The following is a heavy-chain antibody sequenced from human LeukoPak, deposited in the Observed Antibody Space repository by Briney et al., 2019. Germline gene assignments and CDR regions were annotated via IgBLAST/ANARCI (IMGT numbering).Heavy chain of an antibody. V-gene: IGHV1-18*01. CDR1: GYTFTSYG. Sequence: RASVKVSCKASGYTFTSYGISWARQAPGQGLEWMGWISGYNGNMKYVQKFQGRVTMTTDTSTSTAYMELRSLTSDDTAIYYCARDDYRDYGGPFYYWGQGSLVTVSS. D-gene: IGHD4-17*01. CDR3: ARDDYRDYGGPFYY. J-gene: IGHJ4*02. CDR2: ISGYNGNM.